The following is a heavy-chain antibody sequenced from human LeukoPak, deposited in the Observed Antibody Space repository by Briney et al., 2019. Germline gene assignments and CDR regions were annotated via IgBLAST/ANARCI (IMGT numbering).Heavy chain of an antibody. Sequence: SETLSLTCTVSGGSISNYYWSWIRQPAGKGLEWIGRIYTSGSPNYNPSLKSRITMSVDTSKSEFSLTVTSVTAADTAVYYCARGGSYFYDYYMDVWGKGATVTVSS. CDR1: GGSISNYY. J-gene: IGHJ6*03. CDR2: IYTSGSP. V-gene: IGHV4-4*07. CDR3: ARGGSYFYDYYMDV. D-gene: IGHD1-26*01.